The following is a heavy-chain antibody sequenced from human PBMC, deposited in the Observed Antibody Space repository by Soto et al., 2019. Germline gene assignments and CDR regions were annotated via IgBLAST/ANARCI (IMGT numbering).Heavy chain of an antibody. CDR2: IYYSGST. V-gene: IGHV4-39*01. D-gene: IGHD3-9*01. CDR3: ARSARILTGYYSIDYCYYGMDV. CDR1: GGSISSSSYY. Sequence: QLQLQESGPGLVKPSETLSLTGTVSGGSISSSSYYWSWIRQPPAKGLEWIGSIYYSGSTYYNPSLKSRVTISVDTSKNQFSLKLSSVTAADTAVYYCARSARILTGYYSIDYCYYGMDVWGQGTTVTVSS. J-gene: IGHJ6*02.